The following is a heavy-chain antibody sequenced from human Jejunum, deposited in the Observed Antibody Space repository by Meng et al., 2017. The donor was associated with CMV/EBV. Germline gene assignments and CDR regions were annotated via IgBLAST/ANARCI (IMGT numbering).Heavy chain of an antibody. D-gene: IGHD3-22*01. J-gene: IGHJ4*02. V-gene: IGHV4-30-4*08. CDR3: ARAYAYYYDSSVYYFDY. Sequence: ISNADYYRNWIRQSPGKGLEWIGYIYYSGSAYYTPSLKSRLNMSVDTSKNQFSLHLSSVTAADTAVYYCARAYAYYYDSSVYYFDYWGQGALVTVSS. CDR2: IYYSGSA. CDR1: ISNADYY.